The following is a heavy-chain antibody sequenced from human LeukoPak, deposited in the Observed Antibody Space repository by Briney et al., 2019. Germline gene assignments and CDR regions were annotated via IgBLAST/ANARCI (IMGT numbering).Heavy chain of an antibody. CDR2: IYYSGST. D-gene: IGHD1-20*01. Sequence: SETLSLTCTVSGGSISSYYWSWIRQPPGKGLEWIGSIYYSGSTKYNPSLKSRVTISVDTSKNQFSLRLSSVTAADTAVYYCARQNNFFAPWGQGTLVTVSS. CDR3: ARQNNFFAP. J-gene: IGHJ5*02. CDR1: GGSISSYY. V-gene: IGHV4-59*08.